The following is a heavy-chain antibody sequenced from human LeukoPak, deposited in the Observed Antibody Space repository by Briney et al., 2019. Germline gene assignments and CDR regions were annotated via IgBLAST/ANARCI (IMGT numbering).Heavy chain of an antibody. V-gene: IGHV1-69*04. D-gene: IGHD3-3*01. J-gene: IGHJ5*02. Sequence: AASVKVSCKASGGTFSSYAISWVRQAPGQGLEWMGRIIPILGIANYAQKFQGRVTITADKSTSTAYMELSSLRSEDTAVYYCARDTEVDLEWLSSSWGQGTLVTVSS. CDR3: ARDTEVDLEWLSSS. CDR2: IIPILGIA. CDR1: GGTFSSYA.